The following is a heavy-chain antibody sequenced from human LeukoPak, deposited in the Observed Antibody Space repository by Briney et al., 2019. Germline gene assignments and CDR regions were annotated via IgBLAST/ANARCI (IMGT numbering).Heavy chain of an antibody. CDR1: GYTFTSYD. CDR3: ARTEMISYYYYYGMDV. V-gene: IGHV1-8*01. D-gene: IGHD3-22*01. Sequence: ASVKVSCKASGYTFTSYDMNWVRQATGQGLEWMGWMNPNSGNTGYAQKFQGRVTMTRNTSISTAYMELSSLRSEDTAVYYCARTEMISYYYYYGMDVWGQGTTVTVSS. J-gene: IGHJ6*02. CDR2: MNPNSGNT.